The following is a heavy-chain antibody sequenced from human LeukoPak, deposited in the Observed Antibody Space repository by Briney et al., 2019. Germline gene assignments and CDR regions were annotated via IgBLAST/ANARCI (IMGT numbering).Heavy chain of an antibody. CDR1: GGTFSSYA. CDR3: ARSKFFDDSSGYPLDY. Sequence: ASVKVSCKASGGTFSSYAISWVRQAPVQGLEWMGGIIPIFGTANYAQKFQGRVTITADESTSTAYMELSSLRSEDTAVYYCARSKFFDDSSGYPLDYWGQGTLVTVSS. J-gene: IGHJ4*02. V-gene: IGHV1-69*01. D-gene: IGHD3-22*01. CDR2: IIPIFGTA.